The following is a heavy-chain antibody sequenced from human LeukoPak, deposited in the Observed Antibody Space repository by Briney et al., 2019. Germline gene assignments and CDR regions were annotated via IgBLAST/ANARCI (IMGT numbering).Heavy chain of an antibody. CDR3: AXXXXXYYDEEAGFGY. D-gene: IGHD3-22*01. CDR2: IYTSGST. J-gene: IGHJ4*02. V-gene: IGHV4-4*07. CDR1: GGSISSYY. Sequence: SETLSLTCTVSGGSISSYYWSWIRQPAGKGLEWIGRIYTSGSTNYNPSLKSRVTMSVDTSENQFSLKLSSVTAADTAVYYCAXXXXXYYDEEAGFGYWGQGTLVTVSS.